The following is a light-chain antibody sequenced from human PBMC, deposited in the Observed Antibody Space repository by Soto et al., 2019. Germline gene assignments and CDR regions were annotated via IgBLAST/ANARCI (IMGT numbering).Light chain of an antibody. J-gene: IGKJ3*01. Sequence: EIVLTQSPATLSLSPGERATLSCRASQSVSSYLAWYQQKPGQAPRLLIYDASNRATGIPARFSGSGSGTDFTLTISSLEPDDFAVYYCQQRSNWPRFTFGPGTKVDSK. V-gene: IGKV3-11*01. CDR1: QSVSSY. CDR2: DAS. CDR3: QQRSNWPRFT.